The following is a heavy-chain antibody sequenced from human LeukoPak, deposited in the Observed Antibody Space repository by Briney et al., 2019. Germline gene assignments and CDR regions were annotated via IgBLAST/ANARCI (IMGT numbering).Heavy chain of an antibody. CDR3: ARSGGFGSDY. Sequence: SETLSLTCTVSGGSISSYYWSWIRQPPGKGLEWIGQIYSSGITNYSPSLKSRVTISVDTSKNQFSLKLTSVTAADTAVYFCARSGGFGSDYWGQGTLVTVSS. CDR1: GGSISSYY. J-gene: IGHJ4*02. CDR2: IYSSGIT. V-gene: IGHV4-59*01. D-gene: IGHD6-25*01.